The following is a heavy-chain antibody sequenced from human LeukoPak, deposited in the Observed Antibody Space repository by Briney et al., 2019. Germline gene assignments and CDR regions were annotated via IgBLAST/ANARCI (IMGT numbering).Heavy chain of an antibody. Sequence: GASVKVSCKVSGYTLTELSMHWVRQAPGKGLEWMGGFDPEDGETIYAQKFQGRVTITRDTSASTAYMELSSLRSEDTAVYYCARDSQQPEGDWFDPWGQGTLVTVSS. J-gene: IGHJ5*02. CDR1: GYTLTELS. D-gene: IGHD6-13*01. CDR3: ARDSQQPEGDWFDP. V-gene: IGHV1-24*01. CDR2: FDPEDGET.